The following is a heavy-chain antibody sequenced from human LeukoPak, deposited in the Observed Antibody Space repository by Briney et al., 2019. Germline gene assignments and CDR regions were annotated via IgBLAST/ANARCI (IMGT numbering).Heavy chain of an antibody. CDR2: ISAYNGNT. CDR1: GYTFISCG. Sequence: ASVKVSXKASGYTFISCGISWVRQAPGQGLEWMGWISAYNGNTNYAQKLQGRVIMTTDTSTSTAYMELRSLRSDDTAVYYCARAGIVVVVAAQGDAFDIWGQGTMVTVSS. V-gene: IGHV1-18*01. J-gene: IGHJ3*02. CDR3: ARAGIVVVVAAQGDAFDI. D-gene: IGHD2-15*01.